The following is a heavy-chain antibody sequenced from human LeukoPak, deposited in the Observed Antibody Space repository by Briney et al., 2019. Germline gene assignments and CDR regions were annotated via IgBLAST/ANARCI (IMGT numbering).Heavy chain of an antibody. D-gene: IGHD6-6*01. J-gene: IGHJ4*02. CDR3: AKDWDPLPSRPSPFDN. CDR1: GFTFSNYA. Sequence: PGGSLRLSCAASGFTFSNYAMSWVRQAPGKGLDWVSTISATGGGTVYADSVKGRFTISRDNSRNTLLLQMNSLTADDTAVYYCAKDWDPLPSRPSPFDNWGQGILVTVSS. CDR2: ISATGGGT. V-gene: IGHV3-23*01.